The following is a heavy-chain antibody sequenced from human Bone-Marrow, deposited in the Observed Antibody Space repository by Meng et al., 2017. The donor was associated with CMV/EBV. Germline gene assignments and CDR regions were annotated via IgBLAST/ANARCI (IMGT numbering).Heavy chain of an antibody. CDR2: INPSGGST. Sequence: ASVKVSCKASGYTFTSYYMHWVRQAPGQGLEWMGIINPSGGSTSYAQKFQGRVTITADKSTSTAYMELSSLRSEDTAVYYCARDGKDIVASYYYYGMDVWGQGTTVTVSS. CDR1: GYTFTSYY. CDR3: ARDGKDIVASYYYYGMDV. V-gene: IGHV1-46*01. J-gene: IGHJ6*02. D-gene: IGHD5-12*01.